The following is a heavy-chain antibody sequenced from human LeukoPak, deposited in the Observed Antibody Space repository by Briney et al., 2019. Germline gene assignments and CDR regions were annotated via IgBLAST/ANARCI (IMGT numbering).Heavy chain of an antibody. V-gene: IGHV3-23*01. J-gene: IGHJ6*03. D-gene: IGHD3-3*01. Sequence: PGGSLRLSCAASGFTVSSYAMSWDRQAPGKGLEWVLAISGSGGSTYYADSVKGRFTISRDNSKNTLYLQMNSLRAEDTAVYYCARVMAKRFFGGMAMDVWGKGTTVTVSS. CDR1: GFTVSSYA. CDR2: ISGSGGST. CDR3: ARVMAKRFFGGMAMDV.